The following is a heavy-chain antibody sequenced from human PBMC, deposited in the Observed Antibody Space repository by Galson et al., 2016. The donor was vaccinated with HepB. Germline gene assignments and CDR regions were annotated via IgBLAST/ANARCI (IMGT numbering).Heavy chain of an antibody. V-gene: IGHV3-9*01. D-gene: IGHD5-18*01. CDR3: AKLGTQYRYGHYTFDY. Sequence: SLRLSCAASGFTFDDYSMHWVRLAPGKGLEWVSTISWDSGSIGYADSVKGRFTISRDNANNSLYLQMHSLRTEDTAFYYCAKLGTQYRYGHYTFDYWGQGTLVTVSS. J-gene: IGHJ4*02. CDR1: GFTFDDYS. CDR2: ISWDSGSI.